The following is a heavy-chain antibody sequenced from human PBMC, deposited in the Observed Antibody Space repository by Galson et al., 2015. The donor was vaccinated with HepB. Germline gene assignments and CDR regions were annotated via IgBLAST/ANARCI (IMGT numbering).Heavy chain of an antibody. CDR1: GFRFSSYG. D-gene: IGHD3-22*01. V-gene: IGHV3-21*01. CDR3: ARDGYDSGTYHYYLDF. CDR2: ISGGSSYI. J-gene: IGHJ4*02. Sequence: SLRLSCAVSGFRFSSYGMSWVRQAPGKGLEWVSSISGGSSYISYADSVKGRFTISRVNARHSLYLQMNSLRAEDTAAYYCARDGYDSGTYHYYLDFWGQGALVTVSS.